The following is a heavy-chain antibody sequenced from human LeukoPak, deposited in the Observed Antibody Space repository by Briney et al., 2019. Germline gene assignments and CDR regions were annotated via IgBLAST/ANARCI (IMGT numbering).Heavy chain of an antibody. J-gene: IGHJ5*02. V-gene: IGHV4-59*08. CDR1: GGSIRTYY. CDR3: ARQSLGPSRSGTSNIWFDP. D-gene: IGHD3-10*01. Sequence: SETLSLTCTVSGGSIRTYYWSWIRQPPGKGLEWIGFVYYSGNTNYNPSLKSRVTISVDTPKNQFSLRLSSVTAADTAVYYCARQSLGPSRSGTSNIWFDPWGQGTLVTVSS. CDR2: VYYSGNT.